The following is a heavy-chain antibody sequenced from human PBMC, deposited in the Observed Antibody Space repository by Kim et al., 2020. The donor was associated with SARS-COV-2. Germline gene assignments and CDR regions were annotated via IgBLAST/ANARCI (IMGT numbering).Heavy chain of an antibody. J-gene: IGHJ4*02. CDR3: ARGLPPYDSSGYFFDY. Sequence: SGKGRFTISRDNSKNTLYHQMNSLRAEDTAVYYCARGLPPYDSSGYFFDYWGQGTLVTVSS. D-gene: IGHD3-22*01. V-gene: IGHV3-66*01.